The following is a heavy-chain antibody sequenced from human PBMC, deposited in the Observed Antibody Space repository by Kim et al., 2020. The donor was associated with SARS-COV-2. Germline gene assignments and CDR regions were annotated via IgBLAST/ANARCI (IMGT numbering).Heavy chain of an antibody. D-gene: IGHD3-22*01. CDR3: AGHSYDSGGSFDY. J-gene: IGHJ4*02. CDR1: GGSLTTSY. CDR2: MSYSGSS. V-gene: IGHV4-59*01. Sequence: SETLSLTCTVSGGSLTTSYWSWIRQPPGKGLEWIGFMSYSGSSNYSPSLRGRVTMTVDTSKNQFSLTLTSLTSADTAVYYCAGHSYDSGGSFDYWGRGTLVTVSS.